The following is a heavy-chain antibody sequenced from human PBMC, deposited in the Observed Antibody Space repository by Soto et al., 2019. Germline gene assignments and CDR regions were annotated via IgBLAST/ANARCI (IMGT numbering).Heavy chain of an antibody. V-gene: IGHV3-21*06. CDR2: ISSGSAYI. CDR3: TRDQGGSYDSWFDP. J-gene: IGHJ5*02. Sequence: EVQLVESGGGLVKPGGSLRLSCTFTFNSYSLNWVRQAPGKGLEWVSSISSGSAYIKYADSVKGRFTISRDNANNLLYLQRSSLRVDDTAVYYWTRDQGGSYDSWFDPWGQGTLVTVSS. CDR1: TFNSYS. D-gene: IGHD1-26*01.